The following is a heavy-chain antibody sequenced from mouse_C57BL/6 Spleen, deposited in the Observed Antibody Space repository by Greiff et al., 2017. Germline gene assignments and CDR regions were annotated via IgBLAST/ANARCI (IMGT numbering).Heavy chain of an antibody. Sequence: LQESGAELARPGASVKLSCKASGYTFTSYGISWVKQRTGQGLEWIGEIYPRSGNTYYNEKFKGKATLTADKSSSTAYMELRSLTSEDSAVYFCARRSGDYFDYWGQGTTLTVSS. CDR3: ARRSGDYFDY. J-gene: IGHJ2*01. CDR2: IYPRSGNT. V-gene: IGHV1-81*01. CDR1: GYTFTSYG.